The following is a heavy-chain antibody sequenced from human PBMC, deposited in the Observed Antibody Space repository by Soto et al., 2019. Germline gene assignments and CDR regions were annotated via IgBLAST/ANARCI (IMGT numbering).Heavy chain of an antibody. D-gene: IGHD1-26*01. CDR1: GYSFTSYW. CDR3: ARGGGVGATSNWFDP. V-gene: IGHV5-51*01. J-gene: IGHJ5*02. Sequence: PGESLKISCKGSGYSFTSYWIGWVRQMPGKGLEWMGIIYPGDSDTRYSPSFQGQVTISADKSISTAYLQGSSLKASDTAMYYWARGGGVGATSNWFDPWGQGTLVTVSS. CDR2: IYPGDSDT.